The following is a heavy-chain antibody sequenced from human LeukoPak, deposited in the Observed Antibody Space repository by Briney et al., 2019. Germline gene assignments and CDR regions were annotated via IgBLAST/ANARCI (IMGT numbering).Heavy chain of an antibody. J-gene: IGHJ5*02. V-gene: IGHV3-23*01. Sequence: GGSLRLSCVASGFTFNDHYMDWVRQAPGKGLEWVSAISGSGGSTYYADSVKGRFTISRDNSKNTLYLQMNSLRAEDTAVYYCAKGHRGEYNWFDPWGQGTLVTVSS. CDR3: AKGHRGEYNWFDP. CDR2: ISGSGGST. D-gene: IGHD3-16*01. CDR1: GFTFNDHY.